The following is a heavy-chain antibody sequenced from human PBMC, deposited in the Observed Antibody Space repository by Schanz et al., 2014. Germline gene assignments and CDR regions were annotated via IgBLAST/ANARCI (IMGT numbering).Heavy chain of an antibody. D-gene: IGHD7-27*01. Sequence: EVQLVESGGGLVQPGGSLRLSCAASGFTFSTYWMHWVRQAPGKGLVWVSHINSDGTTTTYADSVKGRFTISRDNAENTLYLQMNSLRVEDTAVYYCAKYGGELGVSFEYWGQGTLVTVSS. CDR3: AKYGGELGVSFEY. CDR2: INSDGTTT. J-gene: IGHJ4*02. CDR1: GFTFSTYW. V-gene: IGHV3-74*01.